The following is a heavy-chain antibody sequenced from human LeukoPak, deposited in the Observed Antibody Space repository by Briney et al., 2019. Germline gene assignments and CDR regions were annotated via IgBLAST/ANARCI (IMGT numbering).Heavy chain of an antibody. CDR2: VYYSGST. CDR1: GGSISSYY. J-gene: IGHJ5*02. CDR3: ARLYYDILAGSNWFDP. Sequence: SETLSLTCTVSGGSISSYYWSWIRQPPGKGLEWVGYVYYSGSTNYNPSLKSRVTISVDTSKNQFSLKLSSVTAADTAVYYCARLYYDILAGSNWFDPWGQGTLVTVSS. D-gene: IGHD3-9*01. V-gene: IGHV4-59*01.